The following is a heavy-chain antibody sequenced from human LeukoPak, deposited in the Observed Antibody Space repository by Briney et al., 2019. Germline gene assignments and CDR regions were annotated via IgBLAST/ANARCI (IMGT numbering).Heavy chain of an antibody. Sequence: ASVKVSCKASGYTFTSYGISWVRQAPGQGLEWMGWISAYNGNTNYAQKLQGRVTMTTDTSTSTAYMGLRSLRSDDTAVYYCARDWENGDGYNFGDYFDYWGQGTLVTVSS. CDR3: ARDWENGDGYNFGDYFDY. J-gene: IGHJ4*02. V-gene: IGHV1-18*01. D-gene: IGHD5-24*01. CDR1: GYTFTSYG. CDR2: ISAYNGNT.